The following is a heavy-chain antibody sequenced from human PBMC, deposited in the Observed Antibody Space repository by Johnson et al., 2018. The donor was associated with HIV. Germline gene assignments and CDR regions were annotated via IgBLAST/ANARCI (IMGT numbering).Heavy chain of an antibody. Sequence: EVQLVESGGALVQPGRSLRLSCAASGFTFDDYAMHWVRQAPGKGLEWVSGISWNSVSRGYADSVKGRFTISRDNARNSLYLQMNSLRTEDTALYYCVKNIGGQEWLHNGFDVWGQVTMVTVSA. D-gene: IGHD5-18*01. CDR1: GFTFDDYA. CDR3: VKNIGGQEWLHNGFDV. CDR2: ISWNSVSR. V-gene: IGHV3-9*01. J-gene: IGHJ3*01.